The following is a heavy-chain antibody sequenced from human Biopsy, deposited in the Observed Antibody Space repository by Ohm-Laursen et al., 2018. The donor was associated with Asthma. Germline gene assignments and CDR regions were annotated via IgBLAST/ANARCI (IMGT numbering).Heavy chain of an antibody. CDR3: ARTFHFWSPYHAEHYQL. J-gene: IGHJ1*01. Sequence: SLRLSCAASGSTFSNAWMSWVRQVPGRGLEWVANIKHDGSENNHVDSLKGRFTISRDNAKNSLYLQMNSLRAEDTAVYYCARTFHFWSPYHAEHYQLWGQGTLVTVSS. D-gene: IGHD3-3*02. V-gene: IGHV3-7*01. CDR2: IKHDGSEN. CDR1: GSTFSNAW.